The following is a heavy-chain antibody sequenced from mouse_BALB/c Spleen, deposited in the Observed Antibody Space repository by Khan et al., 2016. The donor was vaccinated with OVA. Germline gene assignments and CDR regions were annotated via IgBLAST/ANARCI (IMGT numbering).Heavy chain of an antibody. Sequence: LQQSGPGLVKPSQSLSLTCTVTGYSITSDYAWNWIRQFPGNKLEWMGYISYRGSTNYNPSLKGRISITRDTSRNQFFLQLNSVTTEDTATYYCARRYYYGQWYFDVWGAGTTVTVSS. V-gene: IGHV3-2*02. D-gene: IGHD1-1*01. CDR3: ARRYYYGQWYFDV. J-gene: IGHJ1*01. CDR1: GYSITSDYA. CDR2: ISYRGST.